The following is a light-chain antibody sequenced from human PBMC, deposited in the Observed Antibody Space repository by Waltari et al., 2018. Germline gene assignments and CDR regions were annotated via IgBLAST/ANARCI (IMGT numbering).Light chain of an antibody. CDR1: DSDIGSYKY. CDR3: SSYTGISTVI. CDR2: DVY. V-gene: IGLV2-14*01. Sequence: SALTQPASVSGSPGESITISCTGTDSDIGSYKYVSWYQQYPGKAPKLLIYDVYARPSGVSNRFSGSKSVNTASLTISGLQAEDEAEYFCSSYTGISTVIFGGGTKVSVL. J-gene: IGLJ2*01.